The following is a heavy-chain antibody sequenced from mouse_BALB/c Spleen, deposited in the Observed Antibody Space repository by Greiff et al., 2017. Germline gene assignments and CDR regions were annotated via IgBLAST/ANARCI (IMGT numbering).Heavy chain of an antibody. CDR2: INPGSGGT. J-gene: IGHJ3*01. CDR1: GYAFTNYL. Sequence: QVQLKESGAELVRPGTSVKVSCKASGYAFTNYLIEWVKQRPGQGLEWIGVINPGSGGTNYNEKFKGKATLTADKSSSTAYMQLSSLTSDDSAVYFCARSGEGFAYWGQGTLVTVSA. D-gene: IGHD3-1*01. CDR3: ARSGEGFAY. V-gene: IGHV1-54*01.